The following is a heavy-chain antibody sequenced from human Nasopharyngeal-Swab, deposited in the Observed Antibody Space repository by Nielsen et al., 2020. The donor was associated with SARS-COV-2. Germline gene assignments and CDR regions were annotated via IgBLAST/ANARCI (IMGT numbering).Heavy chain of an antibody. J-gene: IGHJ6*02. CDR2: IIPIFGTT. CDR3: AKGVRYFDFLPPNTYYYYGLDL. Sequence: WERQAPGQGLEWMGGIIPIFGTTDYAQKFQGTVTITADESTSTVYMELNSLRFEDTAVYYCAKGVRYFDFLPPNTYYYYGLDLWGQGTTVTVSS. D-gene: IGHD3-9*01. V-gene: IGHV1-69*01.